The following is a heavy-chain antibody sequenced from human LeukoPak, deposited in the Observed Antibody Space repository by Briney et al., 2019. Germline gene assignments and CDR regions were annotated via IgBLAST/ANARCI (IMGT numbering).Heavy chain of an antibody. CDR2: ISYDGSDK. D-gene: IGHD3-10*01. V-gene: IGHV3-33*08. CDR3: ARELRCHYSGSGRIS. J-gene: IGHJ4*02. CDR1: GFTFRSYG. Sequence: GGSLRLSCAASGFTFRSYGMNWVRQAPGQGLEWVAVISYDGSDKFYADSVKGRFTISRDNSKNTLYLQMNSLRGEDTAIYYCARELRCHYSGSGRISRGQAALGPLSS.